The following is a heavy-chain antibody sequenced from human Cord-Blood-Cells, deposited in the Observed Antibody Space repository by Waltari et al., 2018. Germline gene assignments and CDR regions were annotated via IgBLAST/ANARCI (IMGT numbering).Heavy chain of an antibody. J-gene: IGHJ3*02. Sequence: QVQLVQSGAEVKKPGASVKVYCKASGYTFTSYDINWVRQATGQGLEGMGWMNPNSGNTGYAQKFQGRVTITRNTSISTAYMELSSLRSEDTAVYYCARVYCSSTSCYHDAFDIWGQGTMVTVSS. V-gene: IGHV1-8*03. CDR3: ARVYCSSTSCYHDAFDI. D-gene: IGHD2-2*01. CDR1: GYTFTSYD. CDR2: MNPNSGNT.